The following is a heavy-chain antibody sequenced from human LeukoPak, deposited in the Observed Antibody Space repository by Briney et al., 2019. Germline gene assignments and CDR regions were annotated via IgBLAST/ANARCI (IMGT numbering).Heavy chain of an antibody. V-gene: IGHV4-59*01. J-gene: IGHJ5*02. Sequence: PSETLSLTCTVSGGSISSYYWSWIRQPPGKGLEWIGYFYYRGSTNYNPSLKSRVTISVDTSKNQFSLKLSSVTAADTAVYYCARVKGWFYTEPTKDNWFDPWGQGTLVTVPS. CDR2: FYYRGST. CDR1: GGSISSYY. CDR3: ARVKGWFYTEPTKDNWFDP. D-gene: IGHD6-19*01.